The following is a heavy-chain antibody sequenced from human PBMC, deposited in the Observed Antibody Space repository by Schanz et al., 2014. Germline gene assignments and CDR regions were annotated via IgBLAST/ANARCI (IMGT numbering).Heavy chain of an antibody. CDR1: GFTFTTYA. V-gene: IGHV3-33*08. J-gene: IGHJ5*02. CDR3: ATASSPVREAGAGSSFHL. CDR2: IWSDGTNE. D-gene: IGHD6-13*01. Sequence: VQLVASGGGLVQPGGSLRLSCAASGFTFTTYAMSWVRQAPGKGLEWVAVIWSDGTNEYYADSVKGRFTISGDSSKYTVYLQMNSLKIEDTAVYYCATASSPVREAGAGSSFHLWGQGTLVTVSP.